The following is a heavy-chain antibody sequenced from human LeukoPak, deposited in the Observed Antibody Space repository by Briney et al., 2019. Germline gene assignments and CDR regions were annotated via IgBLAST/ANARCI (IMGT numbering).Heavy chain of an antibody. D-gene: IGHD2-15*01. J-gene: IGHJ3*02. CDR3: AKVDVVVVAATFDYAFDI. Sequence: GGSLRLSCAASGFTFSSYAMSWVRQAPGKGLEWVSAISGSGGSTYYADSVKGRFTISRDNSKNTLYLQMNSLRAEDTAVYYCAKVDVVVVAATFDYAFDIWGQGTMVTVSS. V-gene: IGHV3-23*01. CDR2: ISGSGGST. CDR1: GFTFSSYA.